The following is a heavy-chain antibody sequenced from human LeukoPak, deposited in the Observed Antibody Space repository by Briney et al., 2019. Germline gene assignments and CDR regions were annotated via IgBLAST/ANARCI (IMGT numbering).Heavy chain of an antibody. J-gene: IGHJ3*02. Sequence: PSETLSLTCTVSGGSISGSYWSWIRQPPGKGLEWIAYMYNSGSTNYNPSLKSRVTISIDTSKNQFSLKLSSLTAADTAIYYCARDLHDSSGYWAFDIWGQGTMVTVSS. CDR2: MYNSGST. CDR1: GGSISGSY. V-gene: IGHV4-59*01. D-gene: IGHD3-22*01. CDR3: ARDLHDSSGYWAFDI.